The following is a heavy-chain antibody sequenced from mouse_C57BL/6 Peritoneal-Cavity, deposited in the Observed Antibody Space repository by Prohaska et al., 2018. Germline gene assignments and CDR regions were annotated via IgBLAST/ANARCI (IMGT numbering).Heavy chain of an antibody. Sequence: TISFTGYSITSGYYWNWIRQFPGNKLEWMGYISYDGSNNYNPSLKNRISITRDTSKNQFFLKLNSVTTEDTATYYCGSSNYAWFAYWGQGTLVTVSA. V-gene: IGHV3-6*01. CDR1: GYSITSGYY. CDR3: GSSNYAWFAY. CDR2: ISYDGSN. D-gene: IGHD2-5*01. J-gene: IGHJ3*01.